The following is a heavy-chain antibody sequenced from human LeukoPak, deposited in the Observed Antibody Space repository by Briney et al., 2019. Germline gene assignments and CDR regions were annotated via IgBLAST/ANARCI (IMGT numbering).Heavy chain of an antibody. CDR3: AKAGDYDSSGYYGERPYYFDY. J-gene: IGHJ4*02. CDR1: GFTFSSYG. CDR2: ISYDGSNK. Sequence: PGRSLRLSCAASGFTFSSYGMHWVRQAPGKGLEWVAVISYDGSNKYYADSVKGRFTISRDNSKNTLYLQMNSLRAEDTAVYYCAKAGDYDSSGYYGERPYYFDYWGQGTLVTVSS. D-gene: IGHD3-22*01. V-gene: IGHV3-30*18.